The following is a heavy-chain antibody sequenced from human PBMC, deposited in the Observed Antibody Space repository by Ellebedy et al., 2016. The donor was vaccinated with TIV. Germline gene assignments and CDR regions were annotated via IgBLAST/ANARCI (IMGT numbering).Heavy chain of an antibody. V-gene: IGHV3-7*01. J-gene: IGHJ6*02. CDR3: ARDYCSSTSCYAYFYGMDV. CDR2: IKQDGSEK. Sequence: GESLKISXAASGFTFSSYWMSWVRKAPGKGLEWVANIKQDGSEKYYADSVKGRFTISRDNSKNTLYLQMNSLRAEDTAVYYCARDYCSSTSCYAYFYGMDVWGQGTTVTVSS. D-gene: IGHD2-2*01. CDR1: GFTFSSYW.